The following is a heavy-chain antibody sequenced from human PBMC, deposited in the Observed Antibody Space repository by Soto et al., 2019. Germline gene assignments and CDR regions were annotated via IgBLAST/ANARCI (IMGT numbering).Heavy chain of an antibody. V-gene: IGHV1-2*02. D-gene: IGHD6-13*01. CDR2: INPKTGGT. Sequence: ASVKVSCKGSGYVFSGYYMYWLRQAPGQGLEWMGWINPKTGGTHYAQKFQGRVTMTGDTSINTVYIELSSLRSDDTAIYYCSRGITSRWAPLLHYGMDVRGQRNTVTVYS. J-gene: IGHJ6*02. CDR1: GYVFSGYY. CDR3: SRGITSRWAPLLHYGMDV.